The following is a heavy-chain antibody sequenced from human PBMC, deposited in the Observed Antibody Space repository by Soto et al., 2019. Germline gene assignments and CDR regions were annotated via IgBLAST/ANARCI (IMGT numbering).Heavy chain of an antibody. Sequence: SETLSLTCAVYGGSFSGYYWSWLRQPPGKGLEWIGEINRSVSTNYNPSLKSRVTISIDTSKNQFSLKVSSVTAADTAVYYCARGLNYVVYWGKGNMVTVSA. V-gene: IGHV4-34*01. CDR1: GGSFSGYY. J-gene: IGHJ4*02. D-gene: IGHD3-16*01. CDR2: INRSVST. CDR3: ARGLNYVVY.